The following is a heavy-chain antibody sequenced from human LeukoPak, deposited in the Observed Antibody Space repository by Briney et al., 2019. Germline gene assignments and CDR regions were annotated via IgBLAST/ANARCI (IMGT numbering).Heavy chain of an antibody. J-gene: IGHJ4*02. V-gene: IGHV1-2*02. CDR2: INPNSGGT. CDR1: GYTFTGYY. Sequence: ASVKVSCKASGYTFTGYYIHWVRQAPGQGLEWMGWINPNSGGTNYAQKFQGRVTMTRDTSISTAYMELSRLRSDDTAVYYCARDPTGIAVAGDWGQGTLVTVSS. D-gene: IGHD6-19*01. CDR3: ARDPTGIAVAGD.